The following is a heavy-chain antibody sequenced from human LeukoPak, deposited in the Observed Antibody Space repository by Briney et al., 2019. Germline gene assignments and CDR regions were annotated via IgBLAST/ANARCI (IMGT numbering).Heavy chain of an antibody. D-gene: IGHD6-19*01. J-gene: IGHJ2*01. V-gene: IGHV4-4*07. CDR1: GGSISSYY. CDR2: IYTSETI. Sequence: SVNLSFTCTGSGGSISSYYWSWIRQPAGTALEGIGRIYTSETITYNPSLKSRVTMSVDTSKNQFSLKLSSVTAADTAVYYCARAERQWLAWWYFDLWGRGTLVTVSS. CDR3: ARAERQWLAWWYFDL.